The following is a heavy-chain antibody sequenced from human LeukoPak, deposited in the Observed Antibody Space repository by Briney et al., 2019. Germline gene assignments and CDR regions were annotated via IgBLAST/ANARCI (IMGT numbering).Heavy chain of an antibody. CDR2: INHSGST. J-gene: IGHJ4*02. CDR1: GGSFSGYY. CDR3: ARAEPYYDFWSGYYMGFDY. V-gene: IGHV4-34*01. Sequence: PSETLSLTCAVYGGSFSGYYWSWLRQPPGKGLEWIGEINHSGSTNYNPSLKSRVTISVDTSKNQFSLKLSSVTAADTAVYYCARAEPYYDFWSGYYMGFDYWGQGTLVTVSS. D-gene: IGHD3-3*01.